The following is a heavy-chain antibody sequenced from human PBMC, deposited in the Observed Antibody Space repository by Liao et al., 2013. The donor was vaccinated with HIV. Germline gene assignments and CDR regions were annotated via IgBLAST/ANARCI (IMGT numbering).Heavy chain of an antibody. V-gene: IGHV4-61*02. J-gene: IGHJ6*03. CDR2: ISGTGIT. CDR3: VRGRGDFWTGYHYYMDV. Sequence: QVQLQESGPGLVKPSQTLSLACTVSGDSISSGSHYWTWIRQPAGRGLEWIGRISGTGITNYSPSLESRVTISVDTSKNTFSLRLTSVTAADTAVYYCVRGRGDFWTGYHYYMDVWGTGTTVTVSS. CDR1: GDSISSGSHY. D-gene: IGHD3/OR15-3a*01.